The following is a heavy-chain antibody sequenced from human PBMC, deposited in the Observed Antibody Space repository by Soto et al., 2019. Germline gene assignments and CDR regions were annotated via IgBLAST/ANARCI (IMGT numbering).Heavy chain of an antibody. CDR2: IYYSGSS. J-gene: IGHJ4*02. Sequence: SETLSLTCSVSGVPISGYYWSWIRQPPGKGLEWIGFIYYSGSSNYNPSLKSRVTIAMDTSKNQFSLNLRSVSAADTAVYFCARAVAGFRFDYWGQGILVTVSS. V-gene: IGHV4-59*12. CDR1: GVPISGYY. CDR3: ARAVAGFRFDY. D-gene: IGHD6-19*01.